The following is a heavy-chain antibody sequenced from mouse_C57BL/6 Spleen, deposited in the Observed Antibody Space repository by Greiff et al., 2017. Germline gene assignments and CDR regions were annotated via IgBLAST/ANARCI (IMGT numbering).Heavy chain of an antibody. CDR3: ARKGGDYAYWYFDV. D-gene: IGHD2-4*01. J-gene: IGHJ1*03. Sequence: QVQLQQPGTELVKPGASVKLSCKASGYPFPSYWMPWVKQRPGQGLEWIGNINPSNGGTNYNEKFKSQATLTVDKSSSTAYMQLSSLTSEDSAVYYCARKGGDYAYWYFDVWGTGTTVTVSS. CDR2: INPSNGGT. CDR1: GYPFPSYW. V-gene: IGHV1-53*01.